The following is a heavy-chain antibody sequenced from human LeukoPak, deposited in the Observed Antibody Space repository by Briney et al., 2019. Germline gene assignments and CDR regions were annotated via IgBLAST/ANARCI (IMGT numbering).Heavy chain of an antibody. CDR2: IAYDGSNK. CDR3: ARDIYSGLLAGYFDY. D-gene: IGHD5-12*01. CDR1: GFTFSSYA. V-gene: IGHV3-30-3*01. Sequence: GGSLRLSCAASGFTFSSYAMHWVRQAPGKGLEWVAVIAYDGSNKYYADSVKGRFTISRDNSKNTLYLQMNSLRAEDTAVYYCARDIYSGLLAGYFDYWGQGTLVTVSS. J-gene: IGHJ4*02.